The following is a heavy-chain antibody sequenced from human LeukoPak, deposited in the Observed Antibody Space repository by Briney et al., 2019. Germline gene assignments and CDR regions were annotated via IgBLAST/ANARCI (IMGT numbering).Heavy chain of an antibody. J-gene: IGHJ4*02. V-gene: IGHV4-34*01. CDR1: GVSFNDYY. CDR2: INHSGYT. CDR3: TRMTTGHDY. D-gene: IGHD4-17*01. Sequence: SETLSLTCAVSGVSFNDYYWSWVRQTPGKGLGWIGEINHSGYTNDSPSLKSRVTLSIDTSRKQFSLNLRSVTVADTGIYYCTRMTTGHDYWGQGTLVTVSS.